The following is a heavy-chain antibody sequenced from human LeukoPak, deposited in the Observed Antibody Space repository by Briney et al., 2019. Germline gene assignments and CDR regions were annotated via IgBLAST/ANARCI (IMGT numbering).Heavy chain of an antibody. V-gene: IGHV3-53*01. CDR3: ARAKPKNMVRGLIMRRESRYYFDY. CDR1: GFTFSSYN. CDR2: IYSGGST. J-gene: IGHJ4*02. D-gene: IGHD3-10*01. Sequence: GGSLRLSCAASGFTFSSYNMNWVRQAPGKGLEWVSVIYSGGSTYYADSVKGRFTISRDNSKSTLYIQMNSLRAEDTAVYYCARAKPKNMVRGLIMRRESRYYFDYWGQGTLVTVSS.